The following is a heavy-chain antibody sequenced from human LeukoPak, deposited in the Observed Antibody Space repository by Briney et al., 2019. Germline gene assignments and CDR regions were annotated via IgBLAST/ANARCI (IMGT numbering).Heavy chain of an antibody. D-gene: IGHD3-3*01. J-gene: IGHJ4*02. CDR3: ARGPTYYDFWSGYYLDY. CDR1: GYTFTGYY. Sequence: ASVKVSCKASGYTFTGYYMHWVRQAPGQGLEWMGWINPNSGGTNYAQKFQGRVTITRDASASTAYMELSSLRSEDMAVYYCARGPTYYDFWSGYYLDYWGQGTLVTVSS. CDR2: INPNSGGT. V-gene: IGHV1-2*02.